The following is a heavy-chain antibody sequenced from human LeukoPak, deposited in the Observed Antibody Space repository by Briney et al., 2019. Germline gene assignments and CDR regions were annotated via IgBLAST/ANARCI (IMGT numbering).Heavy chain of an antibody. CDR1: GYTFTSYA. Sequence: ASVKVSCKASGYTFTSYAMHWVRQAPGQRLEWMGWINAGNGNTKYSQKFQGRVTITRDTSASTAYMELSSLRSQDTAVYYCARTRNYGGNSEPDYWGQGTLVTVSS. CDR3: ARTRNYGGNSEPDY. CDR2: INAGNGNT. V-gene: IGHV1-3*01. D-gene: IGHD4-23*01. J-gene: IGHJ4*02.